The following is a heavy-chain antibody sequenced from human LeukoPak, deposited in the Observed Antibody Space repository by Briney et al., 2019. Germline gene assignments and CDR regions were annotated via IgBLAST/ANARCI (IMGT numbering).Heavy chain of an antibody. CDR2: IKGDGSHT. D-gene: IGHD5-18*01. CDR1: GFTFSSYW. Sequence: GGSLRLSCAASGFTFSSYWMHWVRQAPGKGLVWVSRIKGDGSHTIYADSVKGRFTISRDNAKNSLYLQMNSLRAEDTAVYYCASGYSYGYEGFDYWGQGTLVTVSS. J-gene: IGHJ4*02. V-gene: IGHV3-74*01. CDR3: ASGYSYGYEGFDY.